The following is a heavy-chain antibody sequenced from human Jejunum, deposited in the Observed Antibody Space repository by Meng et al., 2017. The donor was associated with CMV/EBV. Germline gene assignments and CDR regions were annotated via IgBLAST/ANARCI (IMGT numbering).Heavy chain of an antibody. Sequence: SASTFPTYYLPWLPPPPAQLLAWLVPFNPRAALPRSSPPFPGRVTMTRDTSTSTFYMELSSLRSEDTAVYFCARDTGGGNYCFDFWGQGTLVTVSS. D-gene: IGHD4-23*01. V-gene: IGHV1-46*01. J-gene: IGHJ4*02. CDR2: FNPRAALP. CDR3: ARDTGGGNYCFDF. CDR1: ASTFPTYY.